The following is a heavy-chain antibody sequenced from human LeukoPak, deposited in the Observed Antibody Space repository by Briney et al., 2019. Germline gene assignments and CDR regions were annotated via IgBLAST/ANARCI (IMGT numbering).Heavy chain of an antibody. CDR2: IWYDGINK. CDR1: GFTFSSYG. Sequence: GGSLGLSCAASGFTFSSYGMHWVRQAPGKGLEWVAVIWYDGINKYYADSVKGRFTISRDSSKNTLYLQMNSLRAEDTAVYYCAKTGGSVYYFDYWGQGTLVTVSS. V-gene: IGHV3-33*06. J-gene: IGHJ4*02. D-gene: IGHD3-10*01. CDR3: AKTGGSVYYFDY.